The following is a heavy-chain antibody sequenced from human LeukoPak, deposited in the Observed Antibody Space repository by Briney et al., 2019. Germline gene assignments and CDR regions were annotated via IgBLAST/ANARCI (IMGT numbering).Heavy chain of an antibody. Sequence: QPGGSLRLSCAASGFTFDDYAMHWVRQAPGRGLEWVSGISWNSGSIGYADSVKGRFTISRDNAKNSLYLQMNSLRAEDTALYYCAKAYSSGWFDYLDYWGQGTLVTVSS. J-gene: IGHJ4*02. CDR3: AKAYSSGWFDYLDY. CDR1: GFTFDDYA. D-gene: IGHD6-19*01. CDR2: ISWNSGSI. V-gene: IGHV3-9*01.